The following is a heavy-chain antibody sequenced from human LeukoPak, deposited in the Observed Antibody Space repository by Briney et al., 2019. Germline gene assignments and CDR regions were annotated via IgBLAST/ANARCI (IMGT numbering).Heavy chain of an antibody. CDR2: IIPIFGTA. Sequence: SVTVSCKASGGTFSSYAISWVRQAPGQGLEWMGGIIPIFGTANYAQKFQGRVTITTDESTSTAYMDLSSLRSEDTAVYYCASVRTSGTLYYYYYYMDGWGKGTTVTVSS. CDR1: GGTFSSYA. CDR3: ASVRTSGTLYYYYYYMDG. J-gene: IGHJ6*03. V-gene: IGHV1-69*05. D-gene: IGHD1-26*01.